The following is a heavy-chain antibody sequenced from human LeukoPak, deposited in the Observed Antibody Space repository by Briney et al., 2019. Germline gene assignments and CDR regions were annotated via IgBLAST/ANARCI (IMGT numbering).Heavy chain of an antibody. CDR3: TTDPMTTVTNDAFDI. J-gene: IGHJ3*02. Sequence: PGGSLRLSCAASGFTFSNAWMSWVRQAPGKGLEWVGRIKSKTDGGTTDYAAPVKGRFTISRDDSKNTLYLQMNSLKTEDTAVYYCTTDPMTTVTNDAFDIWGQGTMVTVSS. D-gene: IGHD4-17*01. CDR1: GFTFSNAW. V-gene: IGHV3-15*01. CDR2: IKSKTDGGTT.